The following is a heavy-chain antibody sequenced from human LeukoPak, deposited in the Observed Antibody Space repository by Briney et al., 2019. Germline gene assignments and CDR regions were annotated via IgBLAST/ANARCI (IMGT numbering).Heavy chain of an antibody. CDR1: GFTFSSYT. V-gene: IGHV3-48*01. D-gene: IGHD6-25*01. CDR3: ARFAAGGSYYYYMDV. CDR2: IGTSSTTI. J-gene: IGHJ6*03. Sequence: GGSLRLSGAASGFTFSSYTMNWVRQPPGKGLEGVSNIGTSSTTIYYADSVKGRFTISRDNAKNSLYLQMNSLRADDTAVYYCARFAAGGSYYYYMDVWGKGTTVTVSS.